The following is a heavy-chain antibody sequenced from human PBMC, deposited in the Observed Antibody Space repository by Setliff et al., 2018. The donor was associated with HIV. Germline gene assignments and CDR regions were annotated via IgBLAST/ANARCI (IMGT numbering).Heavy chain of an antibody. Sequence: GGSLRLSCAASGFIFSSYEMNWVRQAPGRGLEWVAFISYDGSKKYDADFVKGRFTISRDNSKNTMYLQMNTLRVEDTAVYYCARDPPGSGFHLDYWGQGTPVTVSS. CDR2: ISYDGSKK. CDR1: GFIFSSYE. D-gene: IGHD5-12*01. J-gene: IGHJ4*02. CDR3: ARDPPGSGFHLDY. V-gene: IGHV3-30*04.